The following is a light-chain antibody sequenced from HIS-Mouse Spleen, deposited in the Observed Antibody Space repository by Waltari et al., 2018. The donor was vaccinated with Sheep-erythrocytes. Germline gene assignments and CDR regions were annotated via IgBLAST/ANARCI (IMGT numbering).Light chain of an antibody. Sequence: QPVLTQPPSVSGAPGQRVTISCTGSSSNIGAGYDLHWYQQLPGTAPKLLSYGNSNRPSGVPDRFSGSKSGTSASLAITGLQAEDEADYYCQSYDSSLSGPWVFGGGTKLTVL. CDR2: GNS. J-gene: IGLJ3*02. V-gene: IGLV1-40*01. CDR1: SSNIGAGYD. CDR3: QSYDSSLSGPWV.